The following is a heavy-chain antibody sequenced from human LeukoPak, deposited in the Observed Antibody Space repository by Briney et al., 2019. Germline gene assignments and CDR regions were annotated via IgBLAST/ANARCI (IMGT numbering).Heavy chain of an antibody. CDR1: GFTFSSYG. Sequence: PGGSLRLSCAASGFTFSSYGVRWVRQAPGKGLEWVAVISYDGGNKYYADSVKGRFTISRDNSKNTLYLQMNSLRAEDTAVYYCAKEKYDFWTEVPPDYWGQGTLVTVSS. CDR2: ISYDGGNK. V-gene: IGHV3-30*18. J-gene: IGHJ4*02. D-gene: IGHD3/OR15-3a*01. CDR3: AKEKYDFWTEVPPDY.